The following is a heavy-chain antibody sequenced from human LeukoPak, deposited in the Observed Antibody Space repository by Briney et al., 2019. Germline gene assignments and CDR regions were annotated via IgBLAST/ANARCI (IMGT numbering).Heavy chain of an antibody. Sequence: SVKVSCKASGGTFSSYAISWVRQAPGQGLEWMGGIIPIFGTANYAQKFQGRVTITADESTSTAYMELSSLRSEDTAVYYCASDGGRRLLLWYYFDYWGQGTLVIVSS. V-gene: IGHV1-69*13. J-gene: IGHJ4*02. CDR2: IIPIFGTA. D-gene: IGHD3-22*01. CDR3: ASDGGRRLLLWYYFDY. CDR1: GGTFSSYA.